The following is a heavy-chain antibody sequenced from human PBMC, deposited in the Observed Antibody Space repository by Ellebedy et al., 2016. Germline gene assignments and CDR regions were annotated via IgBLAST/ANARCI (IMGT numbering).Heavy chain of an antibody. CDR3: ARLSGYLS. CDR1: GGSFSGYY. Sequence: SETLSLXXAVYGGSFSGYYWSWIRQPPGKGLEWIGEINHSGSTNYNPSLKSRVTISVDTSKNQFSLKLSSVTAADTAVYYCARLSGYLSWGQGTLVTVSS. CDR2: INHSGST. V-gene: IGHV4-34*01. J-gene: IGHJ5*02. D-gene: IGHD3-3*01.